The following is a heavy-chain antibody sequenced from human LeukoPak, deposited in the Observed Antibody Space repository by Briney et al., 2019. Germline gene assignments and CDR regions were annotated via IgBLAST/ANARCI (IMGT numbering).Heavy chain of an antibody. CDR3: ARHDGGLPS. Sequence: GGSLRLSCAASGFTFISNWMHWVRQAPGKGLVWVSRINSDGSSTSYADSVKGRFTISRDNAKKSLYLQMDSLRPEDTAFYYCARHDGGLPSWGQGTPVTVSS. CDR1: GFTFISNW. J-gene: IGHJ5*02. CDR2: INSDGSST. D-gene: IGHD4-23*01. V-gene: IGHV3-74*01.